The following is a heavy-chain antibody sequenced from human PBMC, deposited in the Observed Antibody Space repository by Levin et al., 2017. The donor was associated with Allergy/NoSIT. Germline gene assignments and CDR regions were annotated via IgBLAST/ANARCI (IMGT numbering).Heavy chain of an antibody. D-gene: IGHD3-3*01. CDR3: ARANGGYDFWSGYGVDGMDV. CDR2: ISSSGSTI. J-gene: IGHJ6*02. CDR1: GFTFSDYY. V-gene: IGHV3-11*01. Sequence: GESLKISCAASGFTFSDYYMSWIRQAPGKGLEWVSYISSSGSTIYYADSVKGRFTISRDNAKNSLYLQMNSLRAEDTAVYYCARANGGYDFWSGYGVDGMDVWGQGTTVTVSS.